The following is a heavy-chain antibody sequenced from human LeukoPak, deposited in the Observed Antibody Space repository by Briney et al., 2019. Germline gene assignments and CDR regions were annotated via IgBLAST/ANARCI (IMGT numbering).Heavy chain of an antibody. V-gene: IGHV3-30*02. D-gene: IGHD6-19*01. J-gene: IGHJ4*02. CDR1: GFTFTSYG. CDR3: AKDLYNSGWYPTTFDY. Sequence: GGSLRLSCAASGFTFTSYGIHWVRQAPGKGLEWVAFISYDGSNTYYADSVKGRFTISRDNSKNTLYLQMNSLIDEDTAVYYCAKDLYNSGWYPTTFDYWGQGILVTVSS. CDR2: ISYDGSNT.